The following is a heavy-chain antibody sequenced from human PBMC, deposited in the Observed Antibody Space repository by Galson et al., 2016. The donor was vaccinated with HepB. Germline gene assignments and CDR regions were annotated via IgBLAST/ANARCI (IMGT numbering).Heavy chain of an antibody. J-gene: IGHJ4*02. V-gene: IGHV2-70*04. Sequence: PALVKPPQTLTLTCTFSGFSLPTTGMRVSWVRQPPGKALEWLARIDWDDDKYYSTSLKTRLTISKDTSKNQVVLTMTNMDPVDTATYYCVRMVPSAVGYDYWGQGTLVTVSS. CDR2: IDWDDDK. CDR3: VRMVPSAVGYDY. CDR1: GFSLPTTGMR. D-gene: IGHD1-26*01.